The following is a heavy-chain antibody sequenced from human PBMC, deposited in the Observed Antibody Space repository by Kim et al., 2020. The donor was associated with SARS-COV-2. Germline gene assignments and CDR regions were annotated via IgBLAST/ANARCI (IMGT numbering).Heavy chain of an antibody. D-gene: IGHD5-12*01. CDR2: ISYDGSNK. CDR3: AGDGGYDLSAAGRGYYFDY. Sequence: GGSLRLSCAASGFTFSSYAMHWVRQAPGKGLEWVAVISYDGSNKYYVDSVKGRFTISRDNSKNTLYLQMNSLRAEDTAVYYCAGDGGYDLSAAGRGYYFDYWGQGTLVTVSS. V-gene: IGHV3-30*04. CDR1: GFTFSSYA. J-gene: IGHJ4*02.